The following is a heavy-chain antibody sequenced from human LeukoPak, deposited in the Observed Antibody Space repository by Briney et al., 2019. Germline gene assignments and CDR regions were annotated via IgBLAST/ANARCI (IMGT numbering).Heavy chain of an antibody. Sequence: ASVTLSCTSSGYTFTSCNINWVWIGTGPGLEWVGWMNHNSGNTVYAQNYQCRVTMTRNSSITTAYTELSSLRSEDTAVYYCARRHGRCSNCSCYYPDYWGQGTLVTVSS. CDR2: MNHNSGNT. J-gene: IGHJ4*02. V-gene: IGHV1-8*01. CDR1: GYTFTSCN. CDR3: ARRHGRCSNCSCYYPDY. D-gene: IGHD2-15*01.